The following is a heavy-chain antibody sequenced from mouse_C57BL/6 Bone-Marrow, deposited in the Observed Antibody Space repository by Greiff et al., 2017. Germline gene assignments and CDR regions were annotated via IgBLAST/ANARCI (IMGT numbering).Heavy chain of an antibody. J-gene: IGHJ2*01. CDR3: ARKTYSNYC. V-gene: IGHV1-64*01. CDR1: GYTFTSYW. Sequence: QVHVKQPGAELVKPGASVKLSCKASGYTFTSYWMHWVKQRPGQGLEWIGMIHPNSGSTNYNEKFKSKATLTVDKSSSTAYMQLSSLTSEDSAVYYCARKTYSNYCWGQGTTLTVSS. D-gene: IGHD2-5*01. CDR2: IHPNSGST.